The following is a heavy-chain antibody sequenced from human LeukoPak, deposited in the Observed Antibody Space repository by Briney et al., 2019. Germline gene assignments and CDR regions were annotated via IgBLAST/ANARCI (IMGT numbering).Heavy chain of an antibody. D-gene: IGHD5-18*01. V-gene: IGHV3-30*04. CDR2: ISYDGSSK. CDR1: GFTFSTYA. Sequence: GRSLRLSCAASGFTFSTYAMHWVRQAPGKGLEWVAVISYDGSSKYYADSVKGRFTISRDNSKNTLYLQMNSLRAEDTAVYYCARARSSYGYGDAFDIWGQGTLVTVSS. J-gene: IGHJ4*02. CDR3: ARARSSYGYGDAFDI.